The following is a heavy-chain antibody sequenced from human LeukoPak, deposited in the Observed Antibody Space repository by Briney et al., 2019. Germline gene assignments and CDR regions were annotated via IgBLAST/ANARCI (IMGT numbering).Heavy chain of an antibody. V-gene: IGHV3-23*01. CDR3: AKEEIWPHAFDI. Sequence: GGSLRLSCAASGFTFSSYAMSWVRQAPGKGLEWVSAISGSGGSTYYADSVKGRFTISRDNSKNTLYLQMSSLRTEDTAVYYCAKEEIWPHAFDIWGQGTMVTVSS. J-gene: IGHJ3*02. CDR2: ISGSGGST. D-gene: IGHD5-24*01. CDR1: GFTFSSYA.